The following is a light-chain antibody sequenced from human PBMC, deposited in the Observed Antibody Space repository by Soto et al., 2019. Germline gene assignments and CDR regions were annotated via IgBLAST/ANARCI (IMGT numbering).Light chain of an antibody. CDR1: SSDVGNSNG. Sequence: QSVLTQPPSVPGSPGQSVAISCTGTSSDVGNSNGVSWYHQPPGTAPKLIIYDVNNRPSGVPDRFSGSKSGNTASLTISGLQAEDEGGYYCSSYTSSSTYVFGTGTKVTVL. CDR2: DVN. J-gene: IGLJ1*01. V-gene: IGLV2-18*02. CDR3: SSYTSSSTYV.